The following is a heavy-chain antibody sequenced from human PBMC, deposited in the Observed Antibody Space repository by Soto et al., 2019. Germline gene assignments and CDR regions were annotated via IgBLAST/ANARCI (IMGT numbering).Heavy chain of an antibody. V-gene: IGHV1-69*06. CDR1: GYTFTGYY. D-gene: IGHD5-12*01. Sequence: ASVKVSCKASGYTFTGYYMHWVRQAPGQGLEWMGGIIPIFGTANYAQKFQGRVTITADKSTSTAYMELSSLRSEDTAVYYCARRSGYDGWFDPWGQGTLVTVSS. CDR3: ARRSGYDGWFDP. CDR2: IIPIFGTA. J-gene: IGHJ5*02.